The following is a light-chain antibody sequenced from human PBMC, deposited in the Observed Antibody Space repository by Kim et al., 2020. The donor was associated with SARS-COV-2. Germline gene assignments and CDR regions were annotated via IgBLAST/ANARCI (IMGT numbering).Light chain of an antibody. CDR1: QSVSTTY. Sequence: EIVLTQSPGTLSLSPGERATLSCRASQSVSTTYLTWYQHKPGQAPRLLIYGTSNRATDIPDRFSGSGSGTDFTLTISRLEPEDFAVYYCQQFGSSPRTFGQGTKVDIK. CDR3: QQFGSSPRT. CDR2: GTS. V-gene: IGKV3-20*01. J-gene: IGKJ1*01.